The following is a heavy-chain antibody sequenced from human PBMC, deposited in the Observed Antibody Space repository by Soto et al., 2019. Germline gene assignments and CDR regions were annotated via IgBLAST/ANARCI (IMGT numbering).Heavy chain of an antibody. CDR1: GGSFNGYF. Sequence: QVQLQQWGAGLLKPSETLSLTCGVTGGSFNGYFWSWIRQPPGKGLEWIGQVNPSGTTNYNPSLKSLVTMAVDTSKNTFSLTLISVTAADTAVYYCARGLIAPGGTASLWGRGTLVTVSS. D-gene: IGHD6-13*01. CDR2: VNPSGTT. V-gene: IGHV4-34*01. CDR3: ARGLIAPGGTASL. J-gene: IGHJ4*02.